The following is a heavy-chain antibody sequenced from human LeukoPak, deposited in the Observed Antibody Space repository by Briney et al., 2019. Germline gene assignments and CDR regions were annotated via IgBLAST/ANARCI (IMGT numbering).Heavy chain of an antibody. V-gene: IGHV3-23*01. Sequence: GRSLRLSCAASGFTFSSYAMSWVRQAPGKGLEWVSAISGSGGSTYYADSVKGRFTISRDNSKNTLYLQMNSLRAEDTAVYYCAKAEFEYSYGHDAFDIWGQGTMVTVSS. CDR1: GFTFSSYA. D-gene: IGHD5-18*01. J-gene: IGHJ3*02. CDR3: AKAEFEYSYGHDAFDI. CDR2: ISGSGGST.